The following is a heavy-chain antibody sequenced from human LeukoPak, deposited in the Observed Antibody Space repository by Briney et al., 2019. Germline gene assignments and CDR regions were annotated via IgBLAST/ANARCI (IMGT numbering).Heavy chain of an antibody. CDR3: ARPGYCSGGSCYSFDY. D-gene: IGHD2-15*01. Sequence: WEPLKIYCKGSGYSFTSYWIGWVRQMPGKGLEWMGIIYPGDSDTRYSPSFQGQVTISADKSISTAYLQWSSLKASDTAMYYCARPGYCSGGSCYSFDYWGQGTLVTVSS. J-gene: IGHJ4*02. V-gene: IGHV5-51*01. CDR2: IYPGDSDT. CDR1: GYSFTSYW.